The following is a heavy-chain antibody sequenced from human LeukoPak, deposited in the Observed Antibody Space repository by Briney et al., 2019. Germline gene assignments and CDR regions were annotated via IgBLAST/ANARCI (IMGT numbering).Heavy chain of an antibody. CDR1: GGTFSSYA. CDR2: INPNSGGT. V-gene: IGHV1-2*02. J-gene: IGHJ4*02. Sequence: ASVKVSCKASGGTFSSYAISWVRQAPGQGLEWMGWINPNSGGTNYAQKFQGRVAMTRDTSISTAYMELSRLRSDDTAVYYCARDSHPLRFLEWFISYWGQGTLVTVSS. CDR3: ARDSHPLRFLEWFISY. D-gene: IGHD3-3*01.